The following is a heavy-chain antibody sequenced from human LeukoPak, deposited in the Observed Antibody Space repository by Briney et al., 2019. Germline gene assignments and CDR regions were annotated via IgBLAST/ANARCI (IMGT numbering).Heavy chain of an antibody. D-gene: IGHD3-10*01. CDR3: AREMGILWSSGGAFDI. Sequence: SSETLSLACTVSGGSISSYYWSWIRQPPGKGLEWIGYIYYSGSTNYNPSLKSRVTISVDTSKNQFSLKLSSVTAADTAVYYCAREMGILWSSGGAFDIWGQGTMVTVSS. CDR2: IYYSGST. J-gene: IGHJ3*02. V-gene: IGHV4-59*01. CDR1: GGSISSYY.